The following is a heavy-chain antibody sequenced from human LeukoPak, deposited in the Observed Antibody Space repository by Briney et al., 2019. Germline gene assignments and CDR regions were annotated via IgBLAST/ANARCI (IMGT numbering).Heavy chain of an antibody. J-gene: IGHJ4*02. CDR1: GFTFSSYA. D-gene: IGHD3-3*01. Sequence: GGSLRLSCAASGFTFSSYAMSWVRQAPGKGLEWVSAISGSGGSTYYADSVKGRFTISRDNSKNTLYLQMNSLRAEDTAVYYCAKGNYDFWSGYYRNYYFDYWGQGTLVTVSS. CDR3: AKGNYDFWSGYYRNYYFDY. V-gene: IGHV3-23*01. CDR2: ISGSGGST.